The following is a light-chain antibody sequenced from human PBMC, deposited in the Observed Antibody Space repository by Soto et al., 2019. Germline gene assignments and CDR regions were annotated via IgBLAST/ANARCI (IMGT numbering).Light chain of an antibody. CDR3: MQSQQTPPT. Sequence: DIVMTQSPLSLPVTPGEPASISCSSSQSLLQSNGYNYLDWYLQKPGQSPQVLIFFGSYRASGVPDRFSGSGSGTDFTLKIRSVEAEDVGIYYCMQSQQTPPTFGQGTRVDIK. CDR2: FGS. V-gene: IGKV2-28*01. CDR1: QSLLQSNGYNY. J-gene: IGKJ1*01.